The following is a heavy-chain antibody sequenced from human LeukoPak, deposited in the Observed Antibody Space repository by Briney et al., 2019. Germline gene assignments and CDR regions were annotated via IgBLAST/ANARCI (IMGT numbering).Heavy chain of an antibody. CDR3: ARDRLVRGVSPMDV. CDR2: TYYRSKWYN. J-gene: IGHJ6*03. V-gene: IGHV6-1*01. D-gene: IGHD3-10*01. Sequence: SQTLSLTCAISGDSVSSNSAAWNWIRQSPSRGLEWLGRTYYRSKWYNDYAVSVKSRITINPDTSKNQFSLKLSSVTAADTAVYYCARDRLVRGVSPMDVWGKGTTVTISS. CDR1: GDSVSSNSAA.